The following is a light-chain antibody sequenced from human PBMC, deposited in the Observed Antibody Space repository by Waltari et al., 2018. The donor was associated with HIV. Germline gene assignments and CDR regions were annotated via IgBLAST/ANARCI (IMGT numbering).Light chain of an antibody. V-gene: IGKV4-1*01. J-gene: IGKJ2*01. CDR3: QQYYSTPHT. CDR2: WAS. CDR1: KSVLYSSNNKNY. Sequence: DIVMTPSPDSLAVSLDARPSITCKSSKSVLYSSNNKNYLAWYQQKPGQPPKLLIYWASTRESGVPDRFSGSGSGTDFTLTISSLQAEDVAVYYCQQYYSTPHTFGQGTKLEIK.